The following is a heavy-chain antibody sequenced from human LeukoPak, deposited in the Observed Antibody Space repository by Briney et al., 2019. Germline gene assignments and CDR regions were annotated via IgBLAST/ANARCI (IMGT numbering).Heavy chain of an antibody. CDR1: GFTFSSYG. D-gene: IGHD3-9*01. J-gene: IGHJ4*02. V-gene: IGHV3-30*02. Sequence: GGSLRLSCAASGFTFSSYGMHWVRQAPGKGLAWVAFIRYDGSNKYYADSVQGRFTISRDNSKNTLYLQMNSLRAEDTAVYYCARGPPYYDILTGPLGGFDYWGQGTLVTVSS. CDR2: IRYDGSNK. CDR3: ARGPPYYDILTGPLGGFDY.